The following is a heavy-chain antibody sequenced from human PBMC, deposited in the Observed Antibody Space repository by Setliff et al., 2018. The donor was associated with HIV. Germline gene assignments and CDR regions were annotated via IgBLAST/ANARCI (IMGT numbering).Heavy chain of an antibody. J-gene: IGHJ6*04. CDR2: ISTYKGNT. V-gene: IGHV1-18*04. CDR3: ARDNYDDYSRVQMDV. Sequence: ASVKVSCKASGYTFTRYYMHWVRQAPGQGLEWMGWISTYKGNTKYEQKFQGRVTMTTDTSTSTAYMELRSLRSDDTAIYYCARDNYDDYSRVQMDVWGKGTTVTVSS. D-gene: IGHD4-17*01. CDR1: GYTFTRYY.